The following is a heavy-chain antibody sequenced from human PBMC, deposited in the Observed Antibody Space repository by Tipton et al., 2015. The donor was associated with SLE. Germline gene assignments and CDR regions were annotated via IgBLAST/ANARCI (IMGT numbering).Heavy chain of an antibody. D-gene: IGHD4-17*01. CDR1: GFTFDDYA. CDR2: ISWNSGSI. CDR3: AKAAVTTSPFDY. J-gene: IGHJ4*02. Sequence: SLRLSCAASGFTFDDYAMHWVRQAPGKGLEWVSGISWNSGSIGYADSVKGRFTISRDNAKNSPYLQMNSLRAEDTALYYCAKAAVTTSPFDYWGQGTLVTVSS. V-gene: IGHV3-9*01.